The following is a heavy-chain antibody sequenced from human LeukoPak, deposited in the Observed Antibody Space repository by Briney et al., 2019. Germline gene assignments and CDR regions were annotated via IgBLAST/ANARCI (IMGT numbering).Heavy chain of an antibody. D-gene: IGHD3-10*01. Sequence: GGSLRLSCAASGFTFSSYSMNWVRQAPGKGLEWVSSISSSSSYIYYADSVKGRFTISRDNAKNSLYLQMNSLRAEDTAVYYCARDDLEVPDFDYWGQGTLVAVSS. V-gene: IGHV3-21*01. J-gene: IGHJ4*02. CDR2: ISSSSSYI. CDR1: GFTFSSYS. CDR3: ARDDLEVPDFDY.